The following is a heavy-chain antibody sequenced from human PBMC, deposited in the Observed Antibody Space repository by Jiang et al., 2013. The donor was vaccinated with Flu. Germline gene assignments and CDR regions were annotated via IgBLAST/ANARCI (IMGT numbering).Heavy chain of an antibody. CDR1: GGSISSYY. D-gene: IGHD2-21*02. CDR2: IHNSGTT. Sequence: GLVKPSETLSLTCTVSGGSISSYYWSWIRQPPGKGLEWIGYIHNSGTTNYNPSLKSRVTISIDTSTNQFSLKLISVTAPDTAVYYCARSYCGGDCYSMFGYSYYGMDVWGQGTTVTVSS. V-gene: IGHV4-59*08. J-gene: IGHJ6*02. CDR3: ARSYCGGDCYSMFGYSYYGMDV.